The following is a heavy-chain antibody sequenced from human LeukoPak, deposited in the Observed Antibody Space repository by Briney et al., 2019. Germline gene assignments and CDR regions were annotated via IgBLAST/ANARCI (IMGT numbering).Heavy chain of an antibody. J-gene: IGHJ4*02. CDR2: ISYDGSNK. CDR3: AKLIASIVGATTDY. D-gene: IGHD1-26*01. V-gene: IGHV3-30*18. Sequence: GGSLRLSCAASGFTFSSYGMHWVRQAPGKGLEWVAVISYDGSNKYYADSVKGRFTISRDNSKNTLYLQMNSLRAEDTAVYYCAKLIASIVGATTDYWGQGTLVTVSS. CDR1: GFTFSSYG.